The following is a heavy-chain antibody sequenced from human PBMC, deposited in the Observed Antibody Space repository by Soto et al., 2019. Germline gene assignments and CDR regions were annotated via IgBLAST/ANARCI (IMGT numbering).Heavy chain of an antibody. CDR1: GFTFSSYW. D-gene: IGHD1-7*01. V-gene: IGHV3-7*03. Sequence: GGSLRLSCAASGFTFSSYWMSWVRQAPGKGLEWVANIKPDGSEKYYVDSVKGRFTISRDNAKNSLYLQMNSLRAEDSAVYYCARRFTGTNGDAFDIWGQGTMVPVPS. CDR2: IKPDGSEK. J-gene: IGHJ3*02. CDR3: ARRFTGTNGDAFDI.